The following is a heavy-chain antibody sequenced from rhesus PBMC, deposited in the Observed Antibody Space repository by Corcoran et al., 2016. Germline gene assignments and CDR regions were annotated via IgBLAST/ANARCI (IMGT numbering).Heavy chain of an antibody. J-gene: IGHJ4*01. CDR1: GYSISSGYG. CDR2: FGGRSGST. V-gene: IGHV4-127*01. CDR3: ARDRGYSPFDY. D-gene: IGHD5-30*01. Sequence: QVQLQESGPGLVKPSETLSLTCAVSGYSISSGYGWGWIRQPPGKGLEWIGYFGGRSGSTNYNPSLKSRVTISKDTSKNQFSLKLTSVTAADTAVYFCARDRGYSPFDYWGQGVLVTVSS.